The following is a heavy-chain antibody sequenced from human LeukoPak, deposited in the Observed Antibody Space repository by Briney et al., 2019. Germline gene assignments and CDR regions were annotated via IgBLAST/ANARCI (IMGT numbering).Heavy chain of an antibody. CDR3: ASISSFGFFDI. V-gene: IGHV4-30-2*01. J-gene: IGHJ3*02. CDR2: IYHSGST. Sequence: SETLSLTCAVSGGSISSGGYSWSWIRQPPGKGLEWIGYIYHSGSTYYNPSLKSRVTISVDRSKNQFSLKLSSVTAADTAVYYCASISSFGFFDIWGQGTMDTVSS. CDR1: GGSISSGGYS. D-gene: IGHD2-2*01.